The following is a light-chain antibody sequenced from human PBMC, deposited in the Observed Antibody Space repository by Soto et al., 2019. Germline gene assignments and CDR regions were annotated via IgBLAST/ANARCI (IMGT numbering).Light chain of an antibody. CDR2: AAS. Sequence: DIQMTQSPSSLSASVGDRVTITCRASQGSSSYLAWYQQKPGKVPKVLIYAASTLHSGVTSRFSGSGSGTEFTLTISNVQPEDVATYYCLNYYSAPETFGQGTKVEIK. CDR3: LNYYSAPET. V-gene: IGKV1-27*01. CDR1: QGSSSY. J-gene: IGKJ1*01.